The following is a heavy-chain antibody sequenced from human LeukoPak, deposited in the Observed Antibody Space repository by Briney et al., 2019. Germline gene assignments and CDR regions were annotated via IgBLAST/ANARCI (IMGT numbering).Heavy chain of an antibody. J-gene: IGHJ4*02. Sequence: GGSLRLSCTGSGFTFGDYAMNWVRQAPGKGLEWVGFIRSKAYGGTTEYAASVKGRFTISRDDSKSIAYLQMNSLKTEDTAVYYCTRVIVATKDYWGQGTLVTVSS. CDR3: TRVIVATKDY. V-gene: IGHV3-49*04. CDR2: IRSKAYGGTT. CDR1: GFTFGDYA. D-gene: IGHD5-12*01.